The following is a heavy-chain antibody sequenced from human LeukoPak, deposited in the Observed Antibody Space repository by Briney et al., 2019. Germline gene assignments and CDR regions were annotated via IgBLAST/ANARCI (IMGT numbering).Heavy chain of an antibody. CDR1: GFTFSSYG. CDR3: ARDLTLSSSWTENWFDP. Sequence: GGSLRLSCAASGFTFSSYGMHWVRQAPGKGLEWVAVIWYDGSNKYYADSVKGRFTISRDNSKNTLYLQMNSLRAEDTAVYYCARDLTLSSSWTENWFDPWGQGTLVTVSS. D-gene: IGHD6-13*01. V-gene: IGHV3-33*01. CDR2: IWYDGSNK. J-gene: IGHJ5*02.